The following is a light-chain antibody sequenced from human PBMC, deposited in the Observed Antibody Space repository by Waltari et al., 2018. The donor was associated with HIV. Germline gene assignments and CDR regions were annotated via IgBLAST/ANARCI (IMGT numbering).Light chain of an antibody. CDR2: EVS. Sequence: QSALTQPASVSGSPGQSITISCTGTSSDVGGYNYVSWYQQHPGKAPKLMIYEVSKRPSGVSNRFSGSKSGNTASLTISGLQAEDEADYYCSSYTSSSTPLDVFGTGTKVTVL. CDR1: SSDVGGYNY. J-gene: IGLJ1*01. CDR3: SSYTSSSTPLDV. V-gene: IGLV2-14*01.